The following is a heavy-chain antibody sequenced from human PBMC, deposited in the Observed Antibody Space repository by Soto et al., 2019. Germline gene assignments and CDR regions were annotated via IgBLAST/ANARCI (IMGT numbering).Heavy chain of an antibody. J-gene: IGHJ6*03. CDR3: ARTIVVVPAAIRYMDV. V-gene: IGHV4-39*01. D-gene: IGHD2-2*01. CDR1: GGSISSSSYY. Sequence: SETLSLTCTVSGGSISSSSYYWGWIRQPPGKGLEWIGSIYYSGSTYYNPSLKSRVTISVDTSKNQFSLRLSSVTAADTAVYYCARTIVVVPAAIRYMDVWGKGTTVTVSS. CDR2: IYYSGST.